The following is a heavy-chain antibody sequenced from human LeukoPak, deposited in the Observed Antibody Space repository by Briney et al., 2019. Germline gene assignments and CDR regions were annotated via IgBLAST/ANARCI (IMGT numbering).Heavy chain of an antibody. V-gene: IGHV3-30*03. CDR2: ISYDGSNK. CDR1: GFTFSNYG. J-gene: IGHJ3*02. D-gene: IGHD1-26*01. CDR3: ARDKGEWELLFTFDI. Sequence: PGRSLRLSCAASGFTFSNYGMHWVRQAPGKGLEWMAVISYDGSNKYYADSVKGRFTISRDNSKNSLYLQMNSLRAEDTAVYYCARDKGEWELLFTFDIWGQGTMVTVSS.